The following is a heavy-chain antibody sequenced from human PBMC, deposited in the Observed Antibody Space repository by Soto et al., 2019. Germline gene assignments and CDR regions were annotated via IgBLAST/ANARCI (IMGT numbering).Heavy chain of an antibody. CDR3: ATMSSSGYPLDY. CDR1: GGSVSSGSYY. V-gene: IGHV4-61*01. Sequence: QVQLQESGPGLVKPSETLSLTCIVSGGSVSSGSYYWSWIRQPPGKGLEWIGFIYYTGRTSYNPSLKSRVXXXVXXSKNQFSLKLSSVTAADTAVYFCATMSSSGYPLDYWGRGTLVTVSS. CDR2: IYYTGRT. D-gene: IGHD3-22*01. J-gene: IGHJ4*02.